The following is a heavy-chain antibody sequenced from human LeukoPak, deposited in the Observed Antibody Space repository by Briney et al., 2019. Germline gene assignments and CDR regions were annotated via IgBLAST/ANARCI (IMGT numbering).Heavy chain of an antibody. J-gene: IGHJ4*02. CDR2: INPNSGGA. CDR3: ARGSITIFGAVIPSDY. Sequence: ASVKVSCKASGYTFTGYYMHWVRQAPGQGLEWMGWINPNSGGANYAQKFQGRVTMTRDTSISTAYMELSRLRSDDTAVYYCARGSITIFGAVIPSDYWGQGTLVTVSS. CDR1: GYTFTGYY. D-gene: IGHD3-3*01. V-gene: IGHV1-2*02.